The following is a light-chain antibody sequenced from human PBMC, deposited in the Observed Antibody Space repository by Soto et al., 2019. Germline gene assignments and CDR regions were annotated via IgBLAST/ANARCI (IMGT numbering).Light chain of an antibody. V-gene: IGKV3-15*01. CDR1: QSVSTN. CDR3: QQYNNWPPYT. CDR2: GAS. J-gene: IGKJ2*01. Sequence: ETVMTQSPATLSVSPGERATLSCRASQSVSTNLAWYQQKPGQAPRLLIFGASTRATGIPARFSGSGSVTEFTLTISSLQSEDFAVYYCQQYNNWPPYTFGLGTKLEIK.